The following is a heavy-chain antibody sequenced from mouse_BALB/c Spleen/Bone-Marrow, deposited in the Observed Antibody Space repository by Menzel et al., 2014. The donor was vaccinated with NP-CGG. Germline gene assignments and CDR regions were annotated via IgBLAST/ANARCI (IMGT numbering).Heavy chain of an antibody. J-gene: IGHJ1*01. CDR3: ARGSSFSYWYFDV. Sequence: VQLQQSGPELVKPGASVKMSCKASGYSFTSYYIHWVKQRPGQGLEWIGWIYPGDGSSKYNEEFKGKTTLTADKSSSTVYMLISSLTSEDSAIYFCARGSSFSYWYFDVWGAGTTVTVSS. V-gene: IGHV1S56*01. CDR1: GYSFTSYY. D-gene: IGHD1-1*01. CDR2: IYPGDGSS.